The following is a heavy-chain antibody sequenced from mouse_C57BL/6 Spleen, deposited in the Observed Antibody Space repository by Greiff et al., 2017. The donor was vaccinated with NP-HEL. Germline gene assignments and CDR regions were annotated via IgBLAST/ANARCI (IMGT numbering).Heavy chain of an antibody. CDR3: APSHCYVSIDGENYCDY. CDR2: IDPEDGET. D-gene: IGHD1-1*01. J-gene: IGHJ2*01. Sequence: EVQLQQSGAELVKPGASVKLSCTASGFNIKDYYMHWVKQRTEQGLEWIGRIDPEDGETKYAPKFQGKATITADTSSNTAYLQLSSLPSEDTAVYYCAPSHCYVSIDGENYCDYWGQGTTHTVAA. CDR1: GFNIKDYY. V-gene: IGHV14-2*01.